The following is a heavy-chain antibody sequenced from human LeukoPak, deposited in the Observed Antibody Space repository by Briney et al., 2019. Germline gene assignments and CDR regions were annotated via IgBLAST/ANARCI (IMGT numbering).Heavy chain of an antibody. V-gene: IGHV3-53*01. CDR2: IYYTGAT. Sequence: GGSLRLSCAGSGFAVSDYYMSWVRQAPGKGLEWVSVIYYTGATYYADSVKDRFTISRDNSKNTVYLQMSSLRVDDTAIYFCARERQGTNSIHGMDGLDVWGQGTVVTVSS. D-gene: IGHD4-11*01. CDR3: ARERQGTNSIHGMDGLDV. CDR1: GFAVSDYY. J-gene: IGHJ3*01.